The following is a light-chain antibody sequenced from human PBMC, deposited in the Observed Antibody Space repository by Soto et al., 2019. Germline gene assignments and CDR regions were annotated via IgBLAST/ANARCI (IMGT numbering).Light chain of an antibody. CDR3: ASYRSGPLYV. V-gene: IGLV2-14*03. CDR1: SADVSTSNF. Sequence: QSVLTQPASVSGSPGQSITISCTGISADVSTSNFVSWYQHHPGKGPRLILYDFTHRPSGISDRFSGSKSGDTSSLTISRLRAEDEADYYCASYRSGPLYVFGPGIQVAVL. CDR2: DFT. J-gene: IGLJ1*01.